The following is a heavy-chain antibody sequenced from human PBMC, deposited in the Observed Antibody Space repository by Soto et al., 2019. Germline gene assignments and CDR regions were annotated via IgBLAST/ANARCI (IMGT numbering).Heavy chain of an antibody. J-gene: IGHJ4*02. CDR3: AKTPGTGEEGY. D-gene: IGHD3-16*01. V-gene: IGHV3-23*01. CDR1: GFTFSSYA. CDR2: ISGSGGST. Sequence: GGSLRLSCAASGFTFSSYAMSWVRQAPGKGLEWVSAISGSGGSTYYADSVKGRFTIYRDNSKNTLYMQMNSLRAEDTAVYYCAKTPGTGEEGYWGQGTLVTVSS.